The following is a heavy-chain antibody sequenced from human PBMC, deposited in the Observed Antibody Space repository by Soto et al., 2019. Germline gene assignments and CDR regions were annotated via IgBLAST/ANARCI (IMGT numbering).Heavy chain of an antibody. CDR2: MQHTGNT. CDR1: GFTFSSYW. CDR3: AKDVSSRRWFDP. Sequence: PGGSLRLSCAASGFTFSSYWMSWVRQAPGKGLEWIGRMQHTGNTNYNPSLKSRVTMSVDTSKNQISLKMTSVTAADTAVYFCAKDVSSRRWFDPWGQGILVTVSS. D-gene: IGHD3-16*01. V-gene: IGHV4-4*01. J-gene: IGHJ5*02.